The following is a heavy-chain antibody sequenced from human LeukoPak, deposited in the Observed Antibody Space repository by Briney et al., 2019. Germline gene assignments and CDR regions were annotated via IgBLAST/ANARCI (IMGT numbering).Heavy chain of an antibody. V-gene: IGHV1-18*01. Sequence: ASVTVSCKTSGYTFSTYSITWVRQAPGQGLEWMGWISTYNGDTKYAQRLQGRLTLTTDTSTGTAYVDLRSLRSDDTAVIYCARIRSNSWPPFPDHWGQGTLLIVSS. CDR1: GYTFSTYS. J-gene: IGHJ5*02. CDR3: ARIRSNSWPPFPDH. CDR2: ISTYNGDT. D-gene: IGHD2/OR15-2a*01.